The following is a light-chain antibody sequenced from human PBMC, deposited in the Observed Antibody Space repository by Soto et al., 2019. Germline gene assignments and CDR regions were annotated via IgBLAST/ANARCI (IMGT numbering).Light chain of an antibody. CDR2: GNS. CDR1: SSNIGAGYD. V-gene: IGLV1-40*01. J-gene: IGLJ2*01. CDR3: QSYDRSLVV. Sequence: QSVLTQPPSVSGAPGQRVTISCTGSSSNIGAGYDVHWYQQLPGTAPKLLIYGNSNRPSGVPDRFSGSKSGTSASLAITGLQAEDEADYYCQSYDRSLVVFVGGTKLTVL.